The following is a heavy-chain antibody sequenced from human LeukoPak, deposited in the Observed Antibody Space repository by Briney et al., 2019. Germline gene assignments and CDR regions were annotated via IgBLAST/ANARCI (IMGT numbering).Heavy chain of an antibody. CDR3: AILPGYSSGWYEVNY. J-gene: IGHJ4*02. CDR1: GFTLSSYA. CDR2: ISGSGGST. V-gene: IGHV3-23*01. D-gene: IGHD6-13*01. Sequence: GGSLRLSRAASGFTLSSYAMSWVRQAPGKGGEWVSGISGSGGSTYYADSVKGRFTISRDNSRNTLYLQMNSPRAEDTAVYYCAILPGYSSGWYEVNYWGQGTLVTVSS.